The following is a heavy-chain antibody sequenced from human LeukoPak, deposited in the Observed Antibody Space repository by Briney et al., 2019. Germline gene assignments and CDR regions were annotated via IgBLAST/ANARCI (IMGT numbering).Heavy chain of an antibody. CDR3: AKAHGRYSSGWYSFFRR. CDR1: GFTFSSYA. D-gene: IGHD6-19*01. J-gene: IGHJ4*02. V-gene: IGHV3-23*01. CDR2: ISGSGGRT. Sequence: GGSLRLSCAASGFTFSSYAMSWVRQAPGKGLEWVSAISGSGGRTYYADSVKGRFTISRDNSKNTLYLQMNSLRAEDTAVYYCAKAHGRYSSGWYSFFRRWGQGTLVTVSS.